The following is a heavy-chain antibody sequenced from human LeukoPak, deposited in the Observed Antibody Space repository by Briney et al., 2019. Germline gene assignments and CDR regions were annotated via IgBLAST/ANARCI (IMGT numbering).Heavy chain of an antibody. CDR1: GFTFSSYS. Sequence: GGSLRLSCAASGFTFSSYSMNWVRQAPGKGLEWVSSISSSSSYIYYADSVKGRFTISRDNAKNSLYLQVNSLRAEDTAVYYCARVDGSLFAYFDYWGQGTLVTVSS. D-gene: IGHD2-15*01. CDR2: ISSSSSYI. V-gene: IGHV3-21*01. J-gene: IGHJ4*02. CDR3: ARVDGSLFAYFDY.